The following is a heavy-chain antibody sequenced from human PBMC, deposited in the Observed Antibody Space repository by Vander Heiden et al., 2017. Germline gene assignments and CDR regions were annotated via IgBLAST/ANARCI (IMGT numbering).Heavy chain of an antibody. CDR1: GFTFSSYA. CDR3: ARTWNLGPDY. J-gene: IGHJ4*02. D-gene: IGHD1-1*01. Sequence: EVQLLASGGGLVQPGGSLRLSGSPSGFTFSSYAMSWVRQAPGKGLEWVSAISGSGGSTYYADSVKGRFTISRDNSKNTLYLQMNSLRAEDTAVYYCARTWNLGPDYWGQGTLVTVSS. V-gene: IGHV3-23*01. CDR2: ISGSGGST.